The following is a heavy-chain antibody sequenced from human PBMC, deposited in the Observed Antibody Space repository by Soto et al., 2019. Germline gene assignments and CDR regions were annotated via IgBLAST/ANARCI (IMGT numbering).Heavy chain of an antibody. CDR1: GYDITNYG. J-gene: IGHJ4*02. D-gene: IGHD1-20*01. CDR2: ISAYNGNT. CDR3: ARDYAITGTKSLDY. V-gene: IGHV1-18*01. Sequence: QVQLVQSGAEVKKPGASVKVSCKASGYDITNYGFSWVRQAPGQGLEWMGWISAYNGNTDYAQNIQGRVTMTTDTSTSTAYMDLRSLRSDDTAVYYCARDYAITGTKSLDYWGQGTLVTVSS.